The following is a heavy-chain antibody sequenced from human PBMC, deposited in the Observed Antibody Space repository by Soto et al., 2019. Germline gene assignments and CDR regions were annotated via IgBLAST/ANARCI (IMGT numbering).Heavy chain of an antibody. CDR1: GFTFSSYA. Sequence: HPGGSLRLSCAASGFTFSSYAMSWVRQAPGKGLEWVSAINGSGGSTYYADSVKGRFTISRDNSKNMLYLQMNSLRAEDTAVYYCAKDVLYYYDSSGYYYTSPGYAFDIWGQGTMVTVSS. J-gene: IGHJ3*02. CDR2: INGSGGST. D-gene: IGHD3-22*01. V-gene: IGHV3-23*01. CDR3: AKDVLYYYDSSGYYYTSPGYAFDI.